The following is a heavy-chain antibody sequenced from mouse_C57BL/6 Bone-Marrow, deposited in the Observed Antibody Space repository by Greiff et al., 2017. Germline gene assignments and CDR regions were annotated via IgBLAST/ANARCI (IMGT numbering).Heavy chain of an antibody. CDR3: ARCYDYDRAYAMDY. CDR2: IYPGDGDT. J-gene: IGHJ4*01. D-gene: IGHD2-4*01. CDR1: GYAFSSSW. V-gene: IGHV1-82*01. Sequence: VKLVESGPELVKPGASVKISCKASGYAFSSSWMNWVKQRPGKGLEWIGRIYPGDGDTNYNGKFKGKATLTADKSSSTAYMQLSSLTSEDSAVYFCARCYDYDRAYAMDYWGQGTSVTVSS.